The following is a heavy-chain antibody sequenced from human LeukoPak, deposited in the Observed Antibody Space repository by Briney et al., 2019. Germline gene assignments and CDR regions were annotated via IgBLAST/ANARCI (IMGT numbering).Heavy chain of an antibody. CDR3: ARGGYDILTGYLDDAFDI. D-gene: IGHD3-9*01. V-gene: IGHV3-33*01. Sequence: PGGSLRLSCAASGFTFSSYGMHWVRQAPGKGLEWVAVIWYDGSNKYYADSVKGRFTISRDNSKNTLYLQMNSLRAEDTAVYYCARGGYDILTGYLDDAFDIWGQGTMVTVSS. CDR1: GFTFSSYG. CDR2: IWYDGSNK. J-gene: IGHJ3*02.